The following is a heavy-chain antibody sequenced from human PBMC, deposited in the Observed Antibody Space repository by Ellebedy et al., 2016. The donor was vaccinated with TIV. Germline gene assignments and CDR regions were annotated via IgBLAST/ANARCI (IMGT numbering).Heavy chain of an antibody. D-gene: IGHD7-27*01. Sequence: SLKISCAASGFTFDDYAMHWVRQDPGKGLEWVSGISWSSGSIGYADSVKGRFNISRDNAKNSLYLKMNSLRTEDTALYYCAKALGNGEVFDYWGQGTLVTVSS. CDR1: GFTFDDYA. V-gene: IGHV3-9*01. J-gene: IGHJ4*02. CDR3: AKALGNGEVFDY. CDR2: ISWSSGSI.